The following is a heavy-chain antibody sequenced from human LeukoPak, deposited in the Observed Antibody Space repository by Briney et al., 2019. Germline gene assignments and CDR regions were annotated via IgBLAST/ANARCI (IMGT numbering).Heavy chain of an antibody. J-gene: IGHJ3*02. CDR1: GGSGGSITNYY. CDR2: IYYSGTT. D-gene: IGHD4-17*01. V-gene: IGHV4-59*01. CDR3: ARGDYGDYVDAFDI. Sequence: SETLSLTCTVSGGSGGSITNYYWSWIRQPPGKGLEWIGYIYYSGTTNYNPSLKSRVTISVDTSKNQFSLKLSSVTAADTAVYYCARGDYGDYVDAFDIWGQGTMVTVSS.